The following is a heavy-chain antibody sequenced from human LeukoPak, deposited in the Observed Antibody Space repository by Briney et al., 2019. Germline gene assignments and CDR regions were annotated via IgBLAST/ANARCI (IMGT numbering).Heavy chain of an antibody. CDR2: IYSGGST. Sequence: GGSLRLSCAASGFTVSSNYMSWVRQAPGKGLEWVSVIYSGGSTYYADSVKGRFTISRDNSKSTLYIQMNSLRTEDTAVYYCARAKPKNMVRGLIMRRESRYYFDYWGQGTLVTVSS. J-gene: IGHJ4*02. CDR1: GFTVSSNY. CDR3: ARAKPKNMVRGLIMRRESRYYFDY. V-gene: IGHV3-53*01. D-gene: IGHD3-10*01.